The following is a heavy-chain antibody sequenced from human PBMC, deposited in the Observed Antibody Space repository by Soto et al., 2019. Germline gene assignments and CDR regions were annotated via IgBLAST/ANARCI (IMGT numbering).Heavy chain of an antibody. V-gene: IGHV4-34*01. Sequence: PSETLSLTCAVYGGSFSGYYWSWIRQPPGKGLEWIGEINHSGSTNYNPSLKSRVTISVDTSKNQFSLKLSSVTAADTAVYYCGRGYRNGMVRGVTLDYWGQGTLVTVSS. J-gene: IGHJ4*02. CDR3: GRGYRNGMVRGVTLDY. CDR2: INHSGST. D-gene: IGHD3-10*01. CDR1: GGSFSGYY.